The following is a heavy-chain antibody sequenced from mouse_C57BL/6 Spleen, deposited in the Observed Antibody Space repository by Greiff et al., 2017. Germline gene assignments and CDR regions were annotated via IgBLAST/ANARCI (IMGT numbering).Heavy chain of an antibody. J-gene: IGHJ4*01. V-gene: IGHV1-15*01. D-gene: IGHD4-1*01. Sequence: QVQLKQSGAELVRPGASVTLSCKASGYTFTDYEMHWVKQTPVHGLEWIGAIDPETGGTAYNQKFKGKAILTADKSSSTAYMELRSLTSEDSAVYYCTRKLGYAMDYWGQGTSVTVSS. CDR2: IDPETGGT. CDR1: GYTFTDYE. CDR3: TRKLGYAMDY.